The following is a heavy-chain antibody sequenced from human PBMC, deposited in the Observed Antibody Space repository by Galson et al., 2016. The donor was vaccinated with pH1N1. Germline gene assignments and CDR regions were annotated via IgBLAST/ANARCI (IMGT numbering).Heavy chain of an antibody. V-gene: IGHV3-7*01. CDR2: INQDGSVK. J-gene: IGHJ4*02. D-gene: IGHD2-21*01. CDR1: GFTFSSFW. Sequence: SLRLSCAASGFTFSSFWMTWVRQAPGKGLEWVDNINQDGSVKYYVDSVKGRFTISRDSAKNSLYLQMDSLRAEDTAIYYCARAIAQGDSYWGQGTLVTVSS. CDR3: ARAIAQGDSY.